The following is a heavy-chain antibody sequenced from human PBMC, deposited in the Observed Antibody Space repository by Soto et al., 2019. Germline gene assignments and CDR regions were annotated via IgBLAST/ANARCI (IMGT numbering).Heavy chain of an antibody. V-gene: IGHV4-4*02. D-gene: IGHD2-15*01. Sequence: QVQLQESGPGLVEPSGTLSLTCGVSGASFSSSNWWTWVRQPPGKGLEWIGDILHTGHTEHSPSLRSRLPISIDSSKKEFSLTLTSVTATDTAIYYCARSPRRVDGKWYLDYWGQGVLVTVSS. CDR1: GASFSSSNW. CDR3: ARSPRRVDGKWYLDY. CDR2: ILHTGHT. J-gene: IGHJ4*02.